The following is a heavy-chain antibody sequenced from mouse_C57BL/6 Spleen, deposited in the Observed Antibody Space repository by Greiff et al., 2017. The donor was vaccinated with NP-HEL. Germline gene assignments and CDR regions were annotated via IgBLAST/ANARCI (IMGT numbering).Heavy chain of an antibody. Sequence: VQLQQPGAELVKPGASVKLSCKASGYTFTSYWMHWVKQRPGQGLEWIGMIHPNSGSTNYNEKFKSKATLTVDKSSSTAYMQLSSLTSEDSAVYYCARRGYGSSYGGYYFDYWGQGTTLTVSS. CDR2: IHPNSGST. CDR1: GYTFTSYW. V-gene: IGHV1-64*01. D-gene: IGHD1-1*01. J-gene: IGHJ2*01. CDR3: ARRGYGSSYGGYYFDY.